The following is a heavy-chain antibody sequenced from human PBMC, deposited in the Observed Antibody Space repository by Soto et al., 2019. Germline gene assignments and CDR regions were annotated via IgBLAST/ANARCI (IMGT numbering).Heavy chain of an antibody. V-gene: IGHV4-34*01. D-gene: IGHD6-13*01. J-gene: IGHJ4*02. CDR3: ARGYSSSWYVDY. Sequence: SETLSLTCAVYGGSFSGYYWSWIRQPPGKGLEWIGEINHSGSTNYNPSLKSRVTISVDTSKNQFSLKLSSVTAADTAVYYCARGYSSSWYVDYWGQGTLVTVSS. CDR2: INHSGST. CDR1: GGSFSGYY.